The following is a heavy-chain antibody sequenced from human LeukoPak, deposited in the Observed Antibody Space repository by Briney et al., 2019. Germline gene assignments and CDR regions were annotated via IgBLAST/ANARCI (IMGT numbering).Heavy chain of an antibody. CDR1: GFTFSSYI. V-gene: IGHV3-48*02. J-gene: IGHJ6*02. CDR2: ISSSSSTI. D-gene: IGHD4-17*01. CDR3: ARLHISPSTVSYGMDV. Sequence: GGSLRLSCAASGFTFSSYIMNWVRQAPGKGLEWVSYISSSSSTIYYADSVKGRFTISRDNAKNSLYLQMNSLRDEDTAVYYCARLHISPSTVSYGMDVWGQGTTVTVSS.